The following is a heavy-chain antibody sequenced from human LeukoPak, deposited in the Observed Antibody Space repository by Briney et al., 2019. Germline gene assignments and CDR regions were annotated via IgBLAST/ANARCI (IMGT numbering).Heavy chain of an antibody. J-gene: IGHJ4*02. CDR2: ISAYNGNT. D-gene: IGHD2-2*01. V-gene: IGHV1-18*01. CDR3: AGVPSFQPLDY. CDR1: GYTFTNYG. Sequence: VASVKVSCKASGYTFTNYGISWVRQAPGQGLEWMGWISAYNGNTIYAQKVQGRVTMTTNTSTSTAYMELRSLRSDDTAVYYCAGVPSFQPLDYWGQGTLVTVSS.